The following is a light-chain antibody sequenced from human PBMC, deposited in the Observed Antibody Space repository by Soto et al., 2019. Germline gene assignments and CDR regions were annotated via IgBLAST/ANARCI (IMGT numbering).Light chain of an antibody. CDR3: SSYTTSSTLV. CDR2: DVT. J-gene: IGLJ3*02. CDR1: SSDIGGYNF. Sequence: QSVLTQPASVSGSPGQSITIYCTGTSSDIGGYNFVSWYQQHPGKAPKLMIYDVTNRPPGLSDRFSGSKSGNTASLTISGLQAEDEADYYCSSYTTSSTLVFGGGTKLTVL. V-gene: IGLV2-14*03.